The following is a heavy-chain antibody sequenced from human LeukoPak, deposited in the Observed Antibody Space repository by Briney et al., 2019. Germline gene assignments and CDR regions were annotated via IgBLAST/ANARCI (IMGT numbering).Heavy chain of an antibody. Sequence: SETLSLTCAVYGGSFSGYYWSWIRQPPGKGLEWIGEINHSGSTNYNPSLKSRVTVSVDTSKNQFSLKLSSVTATDTAVYYCARGQGTVTTHWGQGTLVTVSS. V-gene: IGHV4-34*01. CDR3: ARGQGTVTTH. CDR2: INHSGST. CDR1: GGSFSGYY. J-gene: IGHJ4*02. D-gene: IGHD4-17*01.